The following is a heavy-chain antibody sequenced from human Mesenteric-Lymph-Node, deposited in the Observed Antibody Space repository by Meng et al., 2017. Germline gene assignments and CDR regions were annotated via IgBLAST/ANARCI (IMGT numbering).Heavy chain of an antibody. CDR3: AKDGLAAAAGRFDY. J-gene: IGHJ4*02. CDR1: QFIFSNYA. V-gene: IGHV3-23*01. Sequence: GESLKISCAASQFIFSNYAMNWVRQTPGKGLEWVATFSGRGINTTYHAASLKGRFTISRDDSKSTLHLQMASLRAEDTAVYFCAKDGLAAAAGRFDYWGQGTLVTVSS. D-gene: IGHD6-13*01. CDR2: FSGRGINTT.